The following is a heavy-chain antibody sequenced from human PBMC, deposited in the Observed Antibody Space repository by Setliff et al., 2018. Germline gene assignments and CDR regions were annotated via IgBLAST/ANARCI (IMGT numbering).Heavy chain of an antibody. Sequence: GGSLRLSCAASGFTFGDFAMTWVRQAPGKGLEWVSGIGGRGISTYYADSVKGRFIISRDNSENTLYLQMNSLRAEDTAVYYCVKGYCSGGSCYLGAFDIWGQGTMVTVS. J-gene: IGHJ3*02. CDR3: VKGYCSGGSCYLGAFDI. D-gene: IGHD2-15*01. CDR2: IGGRGIST. CDR1: GFTFGDFA. V-gene: IGHV3-23*01.